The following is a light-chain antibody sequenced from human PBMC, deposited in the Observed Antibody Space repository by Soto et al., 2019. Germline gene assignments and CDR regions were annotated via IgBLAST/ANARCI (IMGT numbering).Light chain of an antibody. CDR1: QSYGNDY. CDR3: QEYGSSGT. V-gene: IGKV3-20*01. J-gene: IGKJ1*01. CDR2: GAF. Sequence: EIVLTQSPGTLSLSPGERATLSCRACQSYGNDYLAWCLLKSGMAARLRSFGAFIWVTGLLARFSVSGSGREGGFSICSLEAEVFAVYYFQEYGSSGTFGQGTKVDI.